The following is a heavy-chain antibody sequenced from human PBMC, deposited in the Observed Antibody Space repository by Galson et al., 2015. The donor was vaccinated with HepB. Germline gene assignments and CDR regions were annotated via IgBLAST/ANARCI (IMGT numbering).Heavy chain of an antibody. D-gene: IGHD2-21*02. CDR2: ISAYNRQK. CDR3: ARGGSVVGVAAIQNIWFDP. Sequence: SVKVSCKVSGYTFSSYSIPWVRQAPGQGLEWVGCISAYNRQKTYAQYFQGRVTMTTDTSTNTTYLELRRLRSDDTAVYYCARGGSVVGVAAIQNIWFDPWGQGTLVTVSS. J-gene: IGHJ5*02. CDR1: GYTFSSYS. V-gene: IGHV1-18*01.